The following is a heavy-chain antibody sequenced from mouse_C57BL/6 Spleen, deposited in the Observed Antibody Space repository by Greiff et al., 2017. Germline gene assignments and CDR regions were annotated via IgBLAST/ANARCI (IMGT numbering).Heavy chain of an antibody. CDR3: AREGYYYGSKGVDY. CDR2: IHPNSGST. Sequence: QVQLQQPGAELVKPGASVKLSCKASGYTFTSYWMHWVKQRPGQGLEWIGMIHPNSGSTNYNEKFKSKATLTVDKSSSTAYMQLSSLTSEDSAVYYCAREGYYYGSKGVDYWGQGTTLTVSS. CDR1: GYTFTSYW. D-gene: IGHD1-1*01. J-gene: IGHJ2*01. V-gene: IGHV1-64*01.